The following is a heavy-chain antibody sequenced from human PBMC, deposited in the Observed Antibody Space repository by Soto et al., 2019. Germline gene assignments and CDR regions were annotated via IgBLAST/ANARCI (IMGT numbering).Heavy chain of an antibody. CDR3: ARILRVAVADTASYYYYYYMDV. CDR1: GFSLSTSGMC. Sequence: SGPTLVNPTQTLTLTCTFSGFSLSTSGMCVSWIRQPPGKALGWLARIDWDDDKYYSTSLKTRLTISKDTSKNQVVLTMTNMDPVDTATYYCARILRVAVADTASYYYYYYMDVWGKGTTFTVSS. D-gene: IGHD6-19*01. V-gene: IGHV2-70*11. CDR2: IDWDDDK. J-gene: IGHJ6*03.